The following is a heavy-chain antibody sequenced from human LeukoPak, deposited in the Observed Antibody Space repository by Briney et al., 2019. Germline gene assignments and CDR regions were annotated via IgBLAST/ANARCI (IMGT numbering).Heavy chain of an antibody. D-gene: IGHD3-10*01. V-gene: IGHV3-30*18. CDR1: GFTFSNYG. CDR3: AKDSSSTWFGGGSK. Sequence: QTWGSLRLSCAASGFTFSNYGLHWVRQAPGKGLEWVALISTDGSNRNYADSVKGRFTISRDNSRNTLYLQMNSLRAEDTAVYYCAKDSSSTWFGGGSKWGQGTLVTVSS. J-gene: IGHJ4*02. CDR2: ISTDGSNR.